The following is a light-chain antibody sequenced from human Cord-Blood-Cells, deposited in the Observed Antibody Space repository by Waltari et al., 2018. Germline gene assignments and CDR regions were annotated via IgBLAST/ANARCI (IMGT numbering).Light chain of an antibody. CDR2: EVS. J-gene: IGLJ1*01. Sequence: QSALTQPPSASGSPGQSVTIPCTGTSIDVGGYNYVSWYQQHPGKAPKLMIYEVSKRPSGVPDRFSGSKSGNTASLTVSGLQAEDEADYYCSSYAGSNNLVFGTGTKVTVL. V-gene: IGLV2-8*01. CDR3: SSYAGSNNLV. CDR1: SIDVGGYNY.